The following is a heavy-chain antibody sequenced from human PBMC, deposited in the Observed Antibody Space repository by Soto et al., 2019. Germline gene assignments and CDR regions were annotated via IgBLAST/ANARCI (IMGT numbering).Heavy chain of an antibody. Sequence: EVQLVESGGGLVQPGGSLRLSCAASGLIFSDYHMDWVRQAPGKGLEWVGRIRRKANSYTTEYAASVKGRFTISRDHSNNSLYLQTNSLKSEDTALYHCARLGGWSGGSSGMHVWCPGARVTVSS. D-gene: IGHD2-15*01. CDR1: GLIFSDYH. CDR2: IRRKANSYTT. J-gene: IGHJ6*02. V-gene: IGHV3-72*01. CDR3: ARLGGWSGGSSGMHV.